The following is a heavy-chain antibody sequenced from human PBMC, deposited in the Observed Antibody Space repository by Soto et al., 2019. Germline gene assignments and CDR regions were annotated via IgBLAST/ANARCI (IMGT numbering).Heavy chain of an antibody. CDR3: ARSDGDCFRAFDF. D-gene: IGHD2-21*02. J-gene: IGHJ3*01. Sequence: QITLKESGPTLVKHTQPLTLTCTFSGFSLTTSGVGVGWIRQPPGKALEWLALISWDEEKRYSPSLKSQLPSTLDTSKNKVVLTMTNMGPADTPTYYCARSDGDCFRAFDFWGQGTMVTVSS. CDR1: GFSLTTSGVG. V-gene: IGHV2-5*02. CDR2: ISWDEEK.